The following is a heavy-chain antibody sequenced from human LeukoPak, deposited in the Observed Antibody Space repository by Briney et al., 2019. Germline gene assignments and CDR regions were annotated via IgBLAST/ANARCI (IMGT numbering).Heavy chain of an antibody. Sequence: ASVKVSCKAAGYTFTSYHMHWVRQAPGQGLEWMGIINPSGGGTRYAQKFQGRVTMTGDTSTSTVYMELSSLRSEDTAVYYCARAPRSCSSTSCLGAFDIWGQGTMVTVSS. CDR1: GYTFTSYH. V-gene: IGHV1-46*01. J-gene: IGHJ3*02. D-gene: IGHD2-2*01. CDR3: ARAPRSCSSTSCLGAFDI. CDR2: INPSGGGT.